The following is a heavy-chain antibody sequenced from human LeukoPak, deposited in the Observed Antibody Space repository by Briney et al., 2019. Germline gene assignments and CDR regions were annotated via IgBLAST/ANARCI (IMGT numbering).Heavy chain of an antibody. CDR1: GGSIRSYH. Sequence: SETLSLTCSVSGGSIRSYHWSWIRQSPGKGLEWIGYISYSGYNYYNPSLERRVTMSVDTSQNQFSLRLRSVTAADTAVYYCAKIEQGGSGSPQYYYYYMDVWGKGTTVTVSS. CDR3: AKIEQGGSGSPQYYYYYMDV. V-gene: IGHV4-59*03. CDR2: ISYSGYN. J-gene: IGHJ6*03. D-gene: IGHD3-10*01.